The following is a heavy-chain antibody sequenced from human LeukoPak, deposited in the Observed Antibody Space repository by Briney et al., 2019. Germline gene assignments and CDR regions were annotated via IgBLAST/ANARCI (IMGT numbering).Heavy chain of an antibody. D-gene: IGHD3-10*01. Sequence: GGSLTLSCSASGFTFRSYAMHWVRQAPGRGLAYVSAISSNGGSTYYADSVKGRFTISRDNSKNTLYLQMSSLRAEDTAVYYCVKDSYGSGSSDYWGQGTLVTVSS. CDR1: GFTFRSYA. CDR3: VKDSYGSGSSDY. J-gene: IGHJ4*02. CDR2: ISSNGGST. V-gene: IGHV3-64D*06.